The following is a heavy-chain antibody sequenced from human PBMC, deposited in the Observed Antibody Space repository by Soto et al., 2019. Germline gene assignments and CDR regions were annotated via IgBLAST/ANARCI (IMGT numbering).Heavy chain of an antibody. J-gene: IGHJ5*02. CDR2: IYYSGST. CDR1: SGSISSGVYY. Sequence: PPETLSLTCTVSSGSISSGVYYWSWIRHHPGKGLEWIGYIYYSGSTYYNPSLKSRVTISVDTSKNQFSLKLSSVTAADTAVYYCARARGFGELLFFWFDPWGQGTLVTVSS. CDR3: ARARGFGELLFFWFDP. V-gene: IGHV4-31*03. D-gene: IGHD3-10*01.